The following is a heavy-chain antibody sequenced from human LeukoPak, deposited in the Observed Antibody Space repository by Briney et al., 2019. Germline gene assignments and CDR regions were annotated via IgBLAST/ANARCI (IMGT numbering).Heavy chain of an antibody. Sequence: SETLSLTCAAYGGSFSGYYWSWIRQPPGKGLEWIGEINHSGSTNYNPSLKSRVTISVDTSKNQFSLKLSSVTAADTAVYYCARTKKGDAFDIWGQGTMVTVSS. D-gene: IGHD2-8*01. V-gene: IGHV4-34*01. CDR2: INHSGST. CDR1: GGSFSGYY. J-gene: IGHJ3*02. CDR3: ARTKKGDAFDI.